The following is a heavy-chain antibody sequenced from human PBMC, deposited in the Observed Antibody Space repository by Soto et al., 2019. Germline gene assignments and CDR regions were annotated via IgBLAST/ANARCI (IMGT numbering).Heavy chain of an antibody. Sequence: QVQLVESGGGVVQPGRSLRLSCAASGFTFSSYGMHWVRQAPGKGLEWVAVISYDGSNKYYADSVKGRFTISRDNSKNTLYLQMNSLRAEDTAVYYCAKDKSHDILGPGGAFDIWGQGTMVTVSS. V-gene: IGHV3-30*18. CDR2: ISYDGSNK. CDR3: AKDKSHDILGPGGAFDI. CDR1: GFTFSSYG. J-gene: IGHJ3*02. D-gene: IGHD3-9*01.